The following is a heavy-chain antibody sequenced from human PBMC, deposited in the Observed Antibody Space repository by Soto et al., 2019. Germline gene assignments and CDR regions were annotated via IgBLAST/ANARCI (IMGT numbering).Heavy chain of an antibody. J-gene: IGHJ4*02. V-gene: IGHV3-30*03. CDR3: AIDGSTVTTTFCDS. D-gene: IGHD4-4*01. Sequence: PGDSLRLPCAAPLFTFNSYGMHWVRQAPGKGLEWVSVISYDGSNKYYADSVKGRFTSSRDNTKNTLYLQMNGLRAEDTAVYYCAIDGSTVTTTFCDSWRQGTQV. CDR2: ISYDGSNK. CDR1: LFTFNSYG.